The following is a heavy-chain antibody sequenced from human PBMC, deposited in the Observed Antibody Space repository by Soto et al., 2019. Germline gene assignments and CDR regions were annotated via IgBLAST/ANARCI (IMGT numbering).Heavy chain of an antibody. J-gene: IGHJ6*03. CDR3: AREGGGLMVYAPQSLDV. CDR2: IKQDGSEK. V-gene: IGHV3-7*01. D-gene: IGHD2-8*01. CDR1: GFTFSSYW. Sequence: GGSLRLSCAASGFTFSSYWMSWVRQAPGKGLEWVANIKQDGSEKYYVDSVKGRFTISRDNAKNSLYLQMNSLRAEDTAVYYCAREGGGLMVYAPQSLDVWGKGTTVTVSS.